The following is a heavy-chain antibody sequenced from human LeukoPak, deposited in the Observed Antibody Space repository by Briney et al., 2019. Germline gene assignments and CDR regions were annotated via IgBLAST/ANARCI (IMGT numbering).Heavy chain of an antibody. CDR1: GFTLGTSW. CDR2: IKQDGSEK. V-gene: IGHV3-7*01. CDR3: ARQARPPTYFDY. Sequence: GGSLRLSCAASGFTLGTSWMSWVRQTPGKGLEWVANIKQDGSEKYYVDSVKGRFTISRDNVKNSLYLQMNSLGAEDTAVYYCARQARPPTYFDYWGQGTLVTVSS. J-gene: IGHJ4*02. D-gene: IGHD6-6*01.